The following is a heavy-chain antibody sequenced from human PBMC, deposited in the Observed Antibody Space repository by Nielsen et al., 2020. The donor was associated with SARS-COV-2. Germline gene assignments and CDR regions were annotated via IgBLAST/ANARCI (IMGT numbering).Heavy chain of an antibody. CDR1: GFTFSSYW. Sequence: GGSLRLSCAASGFTFSSYWMHWVRQAPGKGLVWVSRINSDGSSTSYADSVKGRFTISRDNAKNTLYLQMNSLRAEDTAVYYCARDRYSYGYHYYYGMDVWGQGTTVTVSS. D-gene: IGHD5-18*01. CDR2: INSDGSST. V-gene: IGHV3-74*01. J-gene: IGHJ6*02. CDR3: ARDRYSYGYHYYYGMDV.